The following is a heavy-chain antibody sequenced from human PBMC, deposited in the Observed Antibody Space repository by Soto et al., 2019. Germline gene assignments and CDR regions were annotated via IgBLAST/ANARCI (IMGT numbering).Heavy chain of an antibody. Sequence: QGQLVQSGVEVKKPGASVKVSCSASGNTFTNFGVTWVRQAPGQGLEWMGWISPYTDDPSYAHKFQGRVTITVDTSTSTAYMELSGLKSDDTAIYYCARGVVVVTNYYFDQWGQGTLVTVSS. D-gene: IGHD2-2*01. CDR3: ARGVVVVTNYYFDQ. J-gene: IGHJ4*02. CDR1: GNTFTNFG. CDR2: ISPYTDDP. V-gene: IGHV1-18*01.